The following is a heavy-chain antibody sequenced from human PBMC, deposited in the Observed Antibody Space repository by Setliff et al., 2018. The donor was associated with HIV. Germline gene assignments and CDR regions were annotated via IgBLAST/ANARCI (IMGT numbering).Heavy chain of an antibody. CDR2: IYYSGST. V-gene: IGHV4-39*01. J-gene: IGHJ5*02. CDR3: ARRLPIAWADYGPAGYFDP. D-gene: IGHD4-17*01. CDR1: GGTISNGYYY. Sequence: PSETLSLTCTVSGGTISNGYYYWGWIRQSPGKGLEWIGNIYYSGSTHFNPSLRNRVSISVDTSRNQFSLKLRSVTAADTALYYCARRLPIAWADYGPAGYFDPWGQGTLVTVSS.